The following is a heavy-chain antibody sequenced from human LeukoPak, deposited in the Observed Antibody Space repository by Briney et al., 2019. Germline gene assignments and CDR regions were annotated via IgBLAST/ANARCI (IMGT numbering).Heavy chain of an antibody. V-gene: IGHV1-2*02. J-gene: IGHJ5*02. Sequence: GASVKVSCKASGYTFTGYYMHWVRQAPGQGLEWMGWINPNSGGTNYAQKFQGRVTMTRDTSISTAYMELSRLRSGDTAVYYCARDLRGSGSYFPPSNWFDPWGQGTLVTVSS. CDR2: INPNSGGT. CDR3: ARDLRGSGSYFPPSNWFDP. D-gene: IGHD3-10*01. CDR1: GYTFTGYY.